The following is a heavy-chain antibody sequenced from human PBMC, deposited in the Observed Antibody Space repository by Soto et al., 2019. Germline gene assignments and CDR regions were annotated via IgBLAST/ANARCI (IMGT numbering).Heavy chain of an antibody. Sequence: SETLSLPCSVSGGSVSGHYWAWILQSPGQGLEWLAHMFYSGSGGIKTNPSLKSRVSVSLVTSTHHISLGLTSVTAADTAVKNFARAFYDSSDGGVFFDFWGPGTMVTVS. CDR2: MFYSGSGGI. CDR1: GGSVSGHY. V-gene: IGHV4-59*02. D-gene: IGHD3-16*01. CDR3: ARAFYDSSDGGVFFDF. J-gene: IGHJ3*01.